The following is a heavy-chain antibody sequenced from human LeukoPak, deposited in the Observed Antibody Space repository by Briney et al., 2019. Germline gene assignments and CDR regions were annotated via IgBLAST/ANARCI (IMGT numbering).Heavy chain of an antibody. Sequence: ASVKVSCKASGYTFTGYYMHWVRQAPGQGLEWMGWINPNSGGTNYAQKFQGRVTMTRDTSISTAYMELSRLGSDDTAVYYCARVAEYYDFWSGSVSYGMDVWGQGTTVTVSS. D-gene: IGHD3-3*01. CDR2: INPNSGGT. J-gene: IGHJ6*02. V-gene: IGHV1-2*02. CDR1: GYTFTGYY. CDR3: ARVAEYYDFWSGSVSYGMDV.